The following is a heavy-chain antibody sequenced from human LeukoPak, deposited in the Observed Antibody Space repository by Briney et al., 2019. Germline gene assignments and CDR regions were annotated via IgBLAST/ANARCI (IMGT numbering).Heavy chain of an antibody. D-gene: IGHD5-18*01. CDR1: GYTFTGYY. V-gene: IGHV7-4-1*02. CDR2: INTNTGSP. CDR3: ARGYSHDREGAFDI. Sequence: ASVKVSCKASGYTFTGYYMHWVRQAPGQGLEWMGWINTNTGSPTYAQGFTGRSVFSLDTSVSTAYLQISSLQAEDTAIYYCARGYSHDREGAFDIWGQGTMVTVSS. J-gene: IGHJ3*02.